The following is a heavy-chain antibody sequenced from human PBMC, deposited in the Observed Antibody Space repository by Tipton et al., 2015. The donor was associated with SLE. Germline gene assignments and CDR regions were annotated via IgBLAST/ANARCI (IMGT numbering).Heavy chain of an antibody. CDR3: ARGRGYCTNGVCKGSLDY. Sequence: QLVQSGGGLVQPGGSLRLSCAASEFTFSYYWMSWVRQAPGKGLEWVANIKQDGIEKYYVDSVKGRFTVSRDNAKNSLYLQMNILRAEDTAVYYCARGRGYCTNGVCKGSLDYWGQGTLVTVSS. D-gene: IGHD2-8*01. CDR1: EFTFSYYW. J-gene: IGHJ4*02. CDR2: IKQDGIEK. V-gene: IGHV3-7*01.